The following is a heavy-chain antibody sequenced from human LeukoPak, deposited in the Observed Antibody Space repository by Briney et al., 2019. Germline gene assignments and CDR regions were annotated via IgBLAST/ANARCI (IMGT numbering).Heavy chain of an antibody. V-gene: IGHV3-30-3*01. CDR2: ISSDGNSK. CDR1: GFTFSSYA. D-gene: IGHD1-26*01. Sequence: GRSLRLSCAASGFTFSSYAMHWVRQAPGKGLEWVAIISSDGNSKYNADSVKGRFTISRDNAKNSLYLQMNSLRAEDTAVYYCAREGGGDAFDIWGQGTLVTVSS. CDR3: AREGGGDAFDI. J-gene: IGHJ3*02.